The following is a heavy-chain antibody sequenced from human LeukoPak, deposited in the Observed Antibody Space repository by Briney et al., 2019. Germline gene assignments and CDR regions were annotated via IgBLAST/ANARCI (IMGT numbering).Heavy chain of an antibody. CDR3: ARDTIVVVVAALDY. J-gene: IGHJ4*02. CDR2: IKQDGSEK. CDR1: GFTFSSYW. D-gene: IGHD2-15*01. V-gene: IGHV3-7*01. Sequence: GGSLRLSCAGSGFTFSSYWMSWVRQAPGKGLEWVANIKQDGSEKNYVDSVKGRFTIARDNAKTSLYLQMNSLRAEDTAVYYCARDTIVVVVAALDYWGQGTLVTVSS.